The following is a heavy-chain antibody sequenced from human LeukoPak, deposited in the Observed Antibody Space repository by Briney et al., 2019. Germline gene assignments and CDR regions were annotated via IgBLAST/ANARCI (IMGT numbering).Heavy chain of an antibody. D-gene: IGHD1-26*01. Sequence: QAGGSLRLSCAASGFTFSSYEMNWVRQAPGKGLEWVSYITADGTNTYDADSVRGRFTISRDNAKNSLYLQMNSLSVDDTAIYYCAREVEWELPDYWGQGTLVTVSS. CDR1: GFTFSSYE. CDR3: AREVEWELPDY. V-gene: IGHV3-48*03. CDR2: ITADGTNT. J-gene: IGHJ4*02.